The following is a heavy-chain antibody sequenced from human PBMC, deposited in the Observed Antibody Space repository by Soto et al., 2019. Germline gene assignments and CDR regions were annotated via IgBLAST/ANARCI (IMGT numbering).Heavy chain of an antibody. V-gene: IGHV1-18*01. CDR2: ISAYNGNT. Sequence: ASVKVSCKASGYTFTSYGISWVRQAPGQGLECMGWISAYNGNTNYAQKLQGRVTMTTDTSTSTAYMELRSLRSDDTAVYYCARVEGGATPGPATIYYFDDWRQGTLVTV. CDR1: GYTFTSYG. D-gene: IGHD1-26*01. J-gene: IGHJ4*02. CDR3: ARVEGGATPGPATIYYFDD.